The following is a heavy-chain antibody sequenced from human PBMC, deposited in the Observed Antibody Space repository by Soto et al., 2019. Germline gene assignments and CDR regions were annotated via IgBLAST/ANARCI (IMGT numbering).Heavy chain of an antibody. CDR2: IYYSGSS. Sequence: QVQLQESGPGLVKPSETLSLTCTVSGGSISSFYWSWIRQPPGKGLEWIGYIYYSGSSNYNPSLKSRVTISLDTSKNQFSLKLSSVTAAHTAVYYCARPYSGSYWATFDIWGQGTMVTVSS. CDR1: GGSISSFY. J-gene: IGHJ3*02. CDR3: ARPYSGSYWATFDI. V-gene: IGHV4-59*01. D-gene: IGHD1-26*01.